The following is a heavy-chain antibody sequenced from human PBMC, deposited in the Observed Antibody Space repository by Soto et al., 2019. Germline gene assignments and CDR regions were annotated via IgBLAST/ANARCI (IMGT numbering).Heavy chain of an antibody. CDR1: GGYISSYY. D-gene: IGHD3-10*01. J-gene: IGHJ4*02. CDR2: IYYSGST. CDR3: ARFMVRGVIINGGYFDY. V-gene: IGHV4-59*01. Sequence: PSETLSLTCTVSGGYISSYYWSWIRQPPGKGLEWIGYIYYSGSTNYNPSLKSRVTISVDTSKNQFSLKLSSVTAADTAVYYCARFMVRGVIINGGYFDYWGQGTLVTVSS.